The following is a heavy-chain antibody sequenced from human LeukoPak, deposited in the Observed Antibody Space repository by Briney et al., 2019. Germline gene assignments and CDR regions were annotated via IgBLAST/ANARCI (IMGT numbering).Heavy chain of an antibody. D-gene: IGHD3-10*01. CDR2: IKQDGSEK. CDR3: ASESVGSPDAFDI. J-gene: IGHJ3*02. V-gene: IGHV3-7*01. CDR1: GFTFSSYW. Sequence: GGSLRLSCAASGFTFSSYWMSWVRQAPGKGLEWVANIKQDGSEKYYVDSVKGRFTISRDNAKNSLYLQMNGLRAEDTAVYYCASESVGSPDAFDIWGQGTMVTVSS.